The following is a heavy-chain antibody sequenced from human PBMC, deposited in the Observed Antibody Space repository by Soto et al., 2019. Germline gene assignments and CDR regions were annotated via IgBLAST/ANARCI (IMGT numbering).Heavy chain of an antibody. CDR3: ARAGYDFWSGFLPHYYYMDV. Sequence: GGSLRLSCAASGFTFSDYYMSWIRQAPGKGLEWVSYISSTGSTIYYADSVKGRFTISRDNAKNSLYLQMNSLRAEDTAVYYCARAGYDFWSGFLPHYYYMDVWGKGTTVTVSS. D-gene: IGHD3-3*01. J-gene: IGHJ6*03. V-gene: IGHV3-11*01. CDR2: ISSTGSTI. CDR1: GFTFSDYY.